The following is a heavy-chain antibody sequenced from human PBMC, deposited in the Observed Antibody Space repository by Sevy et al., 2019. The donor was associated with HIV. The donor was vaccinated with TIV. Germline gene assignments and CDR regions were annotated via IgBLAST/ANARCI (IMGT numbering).Heavy chain of an antibody. D-gene: IGHD3-3*01. CDR3: ASPGRDFWSGYYHYYYGMDV. Sequence: ASVKVSCKASGGTFSSYAISWVRQAPGQGLEWMGGIIPIFGTVNYAQKFQGRVTITADESTSTAYMGLSSLRSEDTAVYYCASPGRDFWSGYYHYYYGMDVWGQGTTVTVSS. J-gene: IGHJ6*02. CDR2: IIPIFGTV. V-gene: IGHV1-69*13. CDR1: GGTFSSYA.